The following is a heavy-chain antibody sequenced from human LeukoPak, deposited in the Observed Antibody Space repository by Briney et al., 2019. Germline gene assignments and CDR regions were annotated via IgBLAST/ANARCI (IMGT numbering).Heavy chain of an antibody. D-gene: IGHD3-3*01. V-gene: IGHV3-23*01. CDR1: GFTFSSYA. CDR3: ARVPRSSRIPIFR. Sequence: GGSLRLSCAASGFTFSSYAMNWVRQAPGKGLEWVSTISGGGDTTYYAHSVKGRFTISRDNSKNTLYLQLSSLRAEDTAVYYCARVPRSSRIPIFRWGQGTLVTVSS. J-gene: IGHJ4*02. CDR2: ISGGGDTT.